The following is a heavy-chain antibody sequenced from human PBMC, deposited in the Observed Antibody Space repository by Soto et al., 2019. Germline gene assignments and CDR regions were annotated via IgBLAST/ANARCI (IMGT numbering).Heavy chain of an antibody. CDR3: ARVSGRGYSGYDYPRYYYYGMDV. CDR1: GGSFSGYY. CDR2: INHSGST. Sequence: SSETLSLTCAVYGGSFSGYYWSWIRQPPGKGLEWIGEINHSGSTNYNPSLKSRVTISVDTSKNQFSLKLSSVTAADTAVYYCARVSGRGYSGYDYPRYYYYGMDVWGQGTTVTVSS. V-gene: IGHV4-34*01. J-gene: IGHJ6*02. D-gene: IGHD5-12*01.